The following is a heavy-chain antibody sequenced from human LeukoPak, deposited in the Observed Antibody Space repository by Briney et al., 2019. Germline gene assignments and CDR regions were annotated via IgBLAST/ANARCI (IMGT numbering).Heavy chain of an antibody. D-gene: IGHD5-18*01. CDR3: ARSGYSYGHYFDY. CDR1: GGSFSSGSYY. CDR2: IHTSGST. Sequence: PSETLSLTCTVSGGSFSSGSYYWNWIRQPAGKGLEWIGRIHTSGSTNYNPSLKSRVTISVDTSKNPFSLKLSSVTAADTAVYYCARSGYSYGHYFDYWGQGTLVTVSS. V-gene: IGHV4-61*02. J-gene: IGHJ4*02.